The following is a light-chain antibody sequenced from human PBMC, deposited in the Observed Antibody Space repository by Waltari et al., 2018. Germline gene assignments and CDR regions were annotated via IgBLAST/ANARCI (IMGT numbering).Light chain of an antibody. Sequence: EIVLTQSPGTLSLSPGERATLSCRASQTLSADSPPWYQQKPGQPPRLLIYHASTRATGIPDRFSGSGSGADFTLTISRLEPEDFAVYYCQQYSSSPLISFGGGTNVEMK. V-gene: IGKV3-20*01. CDR1: QTLSADS. CDR3: QQYSSSPLIS. CDR2: HAS. J-gene: IGKJ4*01.